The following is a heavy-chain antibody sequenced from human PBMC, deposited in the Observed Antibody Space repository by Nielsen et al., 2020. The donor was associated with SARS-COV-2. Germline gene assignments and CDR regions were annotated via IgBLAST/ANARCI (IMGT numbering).Heavy chain of an antibody. CDR3: ARKGYYYDSSGYYDGYFDY. J-gene: IGHJ4*02. V-gene: IGHV3-7*01. Sequence: VRQAPGKGLEWVANIKQDGSEKYYVDSVKGRFTISRDNAKNSLYLQMNSLRAEDTAVYYCARKGYYYDSSGYYDGYFDYWGQGTLVTVSS. D-gene: IGHD3-22*01. CDR2: IKQDGSEK.